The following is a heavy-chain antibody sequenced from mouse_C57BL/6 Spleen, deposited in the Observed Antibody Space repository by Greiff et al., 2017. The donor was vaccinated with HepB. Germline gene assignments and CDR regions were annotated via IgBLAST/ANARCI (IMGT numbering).Heavy chain of an antibody. CDR3: ARRGYYGSSYGFAY. CDR2: IYPRDGST. Sequence: QVQLKQSGPELVKPGASVKLSCKASGYTFTSYDINWVKQRPGQGLEWIGWIYPRDGSTKYNEKFKGKATLTVDTSSSTAYMELHSLTSEDSAVYLCARRGYYGSSYGFAYWGQGTLVTVSA. D-gene: IGHD1-1*01. CDR1: GYTFTSYD. J-gene: IGHJ3*01. V-gene: IGHV1-85*01.